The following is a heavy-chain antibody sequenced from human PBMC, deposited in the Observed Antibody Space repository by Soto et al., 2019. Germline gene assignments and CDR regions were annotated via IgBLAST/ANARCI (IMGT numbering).Heavy chain of an antibody. CDR3: ASHYYDSSGYYPNYYGMDV. D-gene: IGHD3-22*01. V-gene: IGHV1-18*01. CDR1: GYTFTSYG. J-gene: IGHJ6*02. CDR2: ISAYNGNT. Sequence: ASVKVSCKASGYTFTSYGISWVRQAPGQGLEWMGWISAYNGNTNYAQKLQGRVTMTTDTSTSTAYMELRSLRSDDTAVYYCASHYYDSSGYYPNYYGMDVWGQEATVTVSS.